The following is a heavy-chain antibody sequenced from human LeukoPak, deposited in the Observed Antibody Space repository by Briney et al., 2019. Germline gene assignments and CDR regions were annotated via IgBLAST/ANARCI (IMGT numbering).Heavy chain of an antibody. CDR3: ARGRCSSTSCHVDY. CDR1: GFTVSSNY. Sequence: GGSLRLSCAASGFTVSSNYMSWVRQAPGKGLEWVSLIYSGGSTSYADSVKGRFTISRDNSKNTLYLQMSSLRAGDTAVYYCARGRCSSTSCHVDYWGQGTLVTVSS. D-gene: IGHD2-2*01. V-gene: IGHV3-66*01. J-gene: IGHJ4*02. CDR2: IYSGGST.